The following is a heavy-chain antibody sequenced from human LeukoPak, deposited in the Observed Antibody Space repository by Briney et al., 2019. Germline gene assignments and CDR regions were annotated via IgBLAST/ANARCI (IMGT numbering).Heavy chain of an antibody. CDR1: GFTFDDYA. CDR3: AKGGGDIVGATANLEYYFDY. V-gene: IGHV3-43D*03. Sequence: PGGSLRLSCAASGFTFDDYAMHWVRQAPGKGLEWASLISWDGGSTYYADSVKGRFTISRDNSKNTLYLQMNSLTAEDTAVYYCAKGGGDIVGATANLEYYFDYWGQGTLVTVSS. D-gene: IGHD1-26*01. J-gene: IGHJ4*02. CDR2: ISWDGGST.